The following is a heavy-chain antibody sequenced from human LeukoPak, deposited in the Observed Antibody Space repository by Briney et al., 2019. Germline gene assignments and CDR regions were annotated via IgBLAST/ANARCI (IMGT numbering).Heavy chain of an antibody. Sequence: SVKVSCKASGGTFSSYAISWVRQAPGQRLEWMGRIIPILGIANYAQKFQGRVTITADKSTSTAYMELSSLRSEDTAVYYCARFRHDSSGSIDYWGQGTLVTVSP. CDR1: GGTFSSYA. CDR3: ARFRHDSSGSIDY. D-gene: IGHD3-22*01. CDR2: IIPILGIA. J-gene: IGHJ4*02. V-gene: IGHV1-69*04.